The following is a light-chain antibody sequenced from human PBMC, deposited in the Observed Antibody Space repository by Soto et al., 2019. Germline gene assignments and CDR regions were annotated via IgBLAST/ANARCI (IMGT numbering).Light chain of an antibody. J-gene: IGKJ5*01. CDR3: QQLNSNPPIT. CDR2: AAS. V-gene: IGKV1-9*01. CDR1: QGISSY. Sequence: IQLTQSPSSLSASVGDRVTITCRASQGISSYLAWYQQKPGKAPKLLIYAASTLQSGVPSRFSGSGSGTDFTLTISSLQPEDFATYYCQQLNSNPPITFGQGTRLGLN.